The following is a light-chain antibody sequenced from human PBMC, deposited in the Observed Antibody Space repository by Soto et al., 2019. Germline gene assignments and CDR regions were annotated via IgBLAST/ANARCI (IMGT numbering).Light chain of an antibody. CDR1: QSFGIY. V-gene: IGKV1-39*01. Sequence: DIQMTQSPSSLSASVGDRVTITCRASQSFGIYLNWYQQNPGKAPKLLIYAASTLQSGVPSRFSGSGSGTDFTLTISCLQSEDFATYYCQHYNSYSEAFGQGTKVDIK. CDR2: AAS. CDR3: QHYNSYSEA. J-gene: IGKJ1*01.